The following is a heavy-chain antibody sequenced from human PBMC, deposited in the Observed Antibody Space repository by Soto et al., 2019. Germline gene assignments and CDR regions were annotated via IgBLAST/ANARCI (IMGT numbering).Heavy chain of an antibody. J-gene: IGHJ4*02. CDR2: ISAHNGNT. CDR1: GYTFTSYG. D-gene: IGHD1-1*01. Sequence: QVHLVQSGAEVKKPGASVKVSCKASGYTFTSYGITWVRQAPGQGLEWMGWISAHNGNTDYAQKLQGRVIVTRATSTSTAYMERRSLISDDTAVYYCARGRYGDYWGQGALVTVSS. CDR3: ARGRYGDY. V-gene: IGHV1-18*01.